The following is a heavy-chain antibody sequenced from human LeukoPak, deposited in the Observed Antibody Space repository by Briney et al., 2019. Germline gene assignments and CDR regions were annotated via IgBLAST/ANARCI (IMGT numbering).Heavy chain of an antibody. J-gene: IGHJ4*02. CDR2: IDWDDDK. D-gene: IGHD3-22*01. CDR1: GFSLRTSGKR. Sequence: SGPALVKPTQTLTLTCTFSGFSLRTSGKRVSWIRQPAGKALEWLARIDWDDDKFYSTSLKTRLTISKDTSKNQVVLTMTNMDPVDTATYYCALPDSSGYGGFDYWGQGTLVTVSS. CDR3: ALPDSSGYGGFDY. V-gene: IGHV2-70*04.